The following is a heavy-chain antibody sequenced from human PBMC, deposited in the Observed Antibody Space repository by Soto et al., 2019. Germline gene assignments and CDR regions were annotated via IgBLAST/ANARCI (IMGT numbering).Heavy chain of an antibody. V-gene: IGHV3-23*01. D-gene: IGHD6-13*01. CDR2: ISGSDGST. J-gene: IGHJ4*02. Sequence: EVQLLESGGGLVQPGGSLRVSCAASGFPFSSNALSWVRLAPGKGLEWVSTISGSDGSTYYADPVKGRFTISRDSSRNTLYLQMNSLRAEDTAVYYGAKEAAAGLYFFDYWGQGTRVTVSS. CDR3: AKEAAAGLYFFDY. CDR1: GFPFSSNA.